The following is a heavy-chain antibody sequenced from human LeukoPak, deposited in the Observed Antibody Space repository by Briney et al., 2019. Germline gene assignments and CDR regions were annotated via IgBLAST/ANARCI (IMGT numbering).Heavy chain of an antibody. CDR2: IYTSVSS. D-gene: IGHD6-6*01. Sequence: SETLSLTCTVSGGSISRYYWGWIRQPPGTGLEWIGDIYTSVSSNYNPSLKSRVTISLDTSKNQFSLKLSSVTAADTAVYYCARRGSIAARSYYYYYMDVWGKGTTVTVSS. CDR3: ARRGSIAARSYYYYYMDV. J-gene: IGHJ6*03. CDR1: GGSISRYY. V-gene: IGHV4-4*09.